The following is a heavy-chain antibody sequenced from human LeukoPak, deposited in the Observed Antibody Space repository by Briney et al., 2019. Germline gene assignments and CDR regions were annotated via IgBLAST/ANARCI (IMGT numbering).Heavy chain of an antibody. CDR1: GFTVSSNY. V-gene: IGHV3-48*01. CDR2: ISSSSSTI. D-gene: IGHD2-2*01. CDR3: ARVGDIVVVPAANLDY. Sequence: GGSLRLSCAASGFTVSSNYMSWVRQAPGKGLEWVSYISSSSSTIYYADSAKGRFTISRDNAKNSLYLQMNSLRAEDTAVYYCARVGDIVVVPAANLDYWGQGTLVTVSS. J-gene: IGHJ4*02.